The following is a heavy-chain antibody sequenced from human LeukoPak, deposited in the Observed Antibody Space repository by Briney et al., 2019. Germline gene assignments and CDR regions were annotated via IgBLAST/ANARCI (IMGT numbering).Heavy chain of an antibody. J-gene: IGHJ5*02. CDR2: ISYDGSNK. CDR1: GFTFSSYG. CDR3: AKPRGSLLWFGELA. V-gene: IGHV3-30*18. Sequence: GGSLRLSCAASGFTFSSYGMHWVRQAPGKGLEWVAVISYDGSNKYYADSVKGRFTISRDNSKNTLYLQMNSLRAEDTAVYYCAKPRGSLLWFGELAWGQGTLVTVSS. D-gene: IGHD3-10*01.